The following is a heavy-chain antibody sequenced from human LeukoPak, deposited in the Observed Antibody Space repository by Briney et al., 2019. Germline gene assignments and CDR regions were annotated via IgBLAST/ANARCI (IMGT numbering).Heavy chain of an antibody. V-gene: IGHV3-20*04. CDR1: GFTFDDYG. CDR2: INWNGGST. Sequence: GGSLRLSCAASGFTFDDYGMSWVRQAPGKGLEWVSGINWNGGSTGYADSVKGRFTISRDNAKNSLYLQMNSLRAEDTALYYCAREGDPPFVVPAAMGCYYYYYMDVWGKGTTVTVSS. D-gene: IGHD2-2*01. CDR3: AREGDPPFVVPAAMGCYYYYYMDV. J-gene: IGHJ6*03.